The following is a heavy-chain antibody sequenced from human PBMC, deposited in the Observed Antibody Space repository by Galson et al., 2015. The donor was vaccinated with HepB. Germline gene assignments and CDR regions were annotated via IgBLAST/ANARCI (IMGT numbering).Heavy chain of an antibody. CDR1: GFSFNNFG. V-gene: IGHV1-18*01. Sequence: SVKVSCKASGFSFNNFGFSWVRQAPGQGLEWMGWISAHNGNTNYAQKFRGRAIMTADTSTSTAYMEVRSLTSDDTAVYDCAREILPGPRPPYYAYYYMDVWGKGTTVTVSS. D-gene: IGHD3-16*01. CDR2: ISAHNGNT. CDR3: AREILPGPRPPYYAYYYMDV. J-gene: IGHJ6*03.